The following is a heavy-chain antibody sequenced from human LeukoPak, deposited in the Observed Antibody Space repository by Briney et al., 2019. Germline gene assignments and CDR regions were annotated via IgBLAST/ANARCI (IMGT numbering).Heavy chain of an antibody. CDR1: GYTFTSYG. Sequence: GASVTVSCKASGYTFTSYGISWVRQAPGQGLEWMGWISAYNGNTNYAQKFQGRVTMTTDTSTSTAYMELRSLRSDDTAVYYCARDRLPLYYYYGMDVWGQGTTVVVSS. CDR2: ISAYNGNT. CDR3: ARDRLPLYYYYGMDV. J-gene: IGHJ6*02. V-gene: IGHV1-18*01. D-gene: IGHD2-15*01.